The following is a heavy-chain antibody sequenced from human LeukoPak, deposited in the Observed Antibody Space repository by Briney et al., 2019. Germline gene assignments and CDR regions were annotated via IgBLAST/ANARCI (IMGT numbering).Heavy chain of an antibody. J-gene: IGHJ4*02. CDR1: GGSISSSSYY. Sequence: SETLSLTCTVSGGSISSSSYYWGWIRQPPGKGLEWIGSIYYSGSTYYNPSLKSRVTISVDTSKNQFSLKLSSVTAADTAVYYCARHTSGCYLQHYYFDYWGQGTIVTVSS. V-gene: IGHV4-39*01. D-gene: IGHD6-19*01. CDR2: IYYSGST. CDR3: ARHTSGCYLQHYYFDY.